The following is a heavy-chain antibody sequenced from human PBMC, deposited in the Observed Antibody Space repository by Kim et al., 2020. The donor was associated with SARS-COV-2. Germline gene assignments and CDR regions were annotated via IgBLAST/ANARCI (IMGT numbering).Heavy chain of an antibody. CDR1: GYTFTSYG. J-gene: IGHJ6*02. CDR2: ISAYNGNT. D-gene: IGHD4-17*01. V-gene: IGHV1-18*01. Sequence: ASVKVSCKASGYTFTSYGISWVRQAPGQGLEWMGWISAYNGNTNYAQKLQGRVTMTTDTSTSTAYMELRSLRSDDTAVYYCARVGLATVTTPYYYGMDVWGQGTTVTVSS. CDR3: ARVGLATVTTPYYYGMDV.